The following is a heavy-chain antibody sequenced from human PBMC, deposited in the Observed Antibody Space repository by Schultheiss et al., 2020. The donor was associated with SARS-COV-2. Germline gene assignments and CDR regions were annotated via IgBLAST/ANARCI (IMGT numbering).Heavy chain of an antibody. CDR1: GFTFSSYG. CDR3: ARGFETRQLGGKNWFDP. Sequence: GGSLRLSCAASGFTFSSYGMHWVRQAPGKGLEWVAVISYDGSNKYYADSVKGRFTISRDNSKNTLYLQMNSLRAEDTAVYYCARGFETRQLGGKNWFDPWGQGTLVTVSS. V-gene: IGHV3-30*03. J-gene: IGHJ5*02. D-gene: IGHD6-13*01. CDR2: ISYDGSNK.